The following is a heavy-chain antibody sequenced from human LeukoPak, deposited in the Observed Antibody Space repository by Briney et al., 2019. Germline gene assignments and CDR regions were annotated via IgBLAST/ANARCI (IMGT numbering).Heavy chain of an antibody. CDR1: EYSFTNYW. CDR3: ARTHSFGISTGFDP. Sequence: SGESLKISCKASEYSFTNYWIAWVRQMPEKGLEWMGIIYPADSDTRYSPSFQGQVTISADKSISTAYLQWSSLKAPDTAMYYCARTHSFGISTGFDPWGQGTLVTVSS. V-gene: IGHV5-51*01. D-gene: IGHD5-18*01. J-gene: IGHJ5*02. CDR2: IYPADSDT.